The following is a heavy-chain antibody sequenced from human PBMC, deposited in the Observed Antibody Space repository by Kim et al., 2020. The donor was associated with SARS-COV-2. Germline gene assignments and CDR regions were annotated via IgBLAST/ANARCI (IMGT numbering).Heavy chain of an antibody. Sequence: SETLSLTCAVYGGSFSGYYWSWIRQPPGKGLEWIGEINHSGSTNYNPSLKSRVTISVDTSKNQFSLKLSSVTAADTAVYYCARGPRGDSGSFAIGYWGQGTLVTVSS. CDR3: ARGPRGDSGSFAIGY. J-gene: IGHJ4*02. V-gene: IGHV4-34*01. CDR2: INHSGST. CDR1: GGSFSGYY. D-gene: IGHD1-26*01.